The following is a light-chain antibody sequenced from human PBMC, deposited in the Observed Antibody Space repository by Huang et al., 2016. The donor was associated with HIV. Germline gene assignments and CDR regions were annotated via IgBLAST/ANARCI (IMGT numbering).Light chain of an antibody. CDR2: GSS. Sequence: DIQMTQSPSSLSASVGDRVTITCRASQTITTYLSWYQQKTGKAPNLLSYGSSSLHSGVPSRFSGSGAGTDCTLTISSLQPEDFATYYCQQSYFTPLTFGGGTRLEIK. J-gene: IGKJ4*01. CDR3: QQSYFTPLT. V-gene: IGKV1-39*01. CDR1: QTITTY.